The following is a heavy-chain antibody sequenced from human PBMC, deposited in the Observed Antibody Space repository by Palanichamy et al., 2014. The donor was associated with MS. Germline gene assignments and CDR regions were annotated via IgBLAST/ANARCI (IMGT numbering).Heavy chain of an antibody. V-gene: IGHV3-30*02. Sequence: QVQLVESGGGVVQPGGSLRLSCAASGFTFSSYGMHWVRQAPGKGLEWVAFIRYDGSNKYYADSVKGRFTISRDNSKNTLYLQMNSLRAEDTAVYYCAKGSRYYDSSGYPQYYFDYWGQGTLVTVSS. CDR3: AKGSRYYDSSGYPQYYFDY. CDR1: GFTFSSYG. J-gene: IGHJ4*02. CDR2: IRYDGSNK. D-gene: IGHD3-22*01.